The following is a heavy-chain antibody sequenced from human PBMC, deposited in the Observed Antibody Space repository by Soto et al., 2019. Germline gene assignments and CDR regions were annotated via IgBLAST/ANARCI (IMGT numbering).Heavy chain of an antibody. CDR1: GFSFSNAW. Sequence: EVNLVESGGGLVEPGGSLSLSCAASGFSFSNAWMSWVRQAPGKGLEWVGRIKSKTDGERTDYAAPVKGRFTISRDDSKSTVYLQMNSLEPEDTATYYCAHRPSGWYLCDYWGQGTLVTVSS. V-gene: IGHV3-15*01. CDR3: AHRPSGWYLCDY. D-gene: IGHD6-19*01. CDR2: IKSKTDGERT. J-gene: IGHJ4*02.